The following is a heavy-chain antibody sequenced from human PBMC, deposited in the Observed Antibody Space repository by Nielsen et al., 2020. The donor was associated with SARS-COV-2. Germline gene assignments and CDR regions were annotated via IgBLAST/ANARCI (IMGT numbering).Heavy chain of an antibody. CDR2: MFYIGTA. CDR1: GVSVSSGSYF. Sequence: SETLSLTCAVSGVSVSSGSYFWSWIRQPPGKRLEWIGYMFYIGTANYNPSLQSRVSISVDTSKNQFSLSLTSVTAADTAMYYCAKDRAIFMIYFTRGGPDYWGQGTLVTVSS. D-gene: IGHD3/OR15-3a*01. V-gene: IGHV4-61*01. J-gene: IGHJ4*02. CDR3: AKDRAIFMIYFTRGGPDY.